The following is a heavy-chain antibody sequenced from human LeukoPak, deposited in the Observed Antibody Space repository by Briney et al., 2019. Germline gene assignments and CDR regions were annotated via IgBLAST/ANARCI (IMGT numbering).Heavy chain of an antibody. J-gene: IGHJ4*02. V-gene: IGHV1-46*01. CDR1: RYTCTGYY. D-gene: IGHD2-2*01. CDR2: INLSGGST. Sequence: GASVKVSCKAPRYTCTGYYMHWVRQAPGQGLEWMGIINLSGGSTSYAQKFQGRVTMTRDTSTSTVYMELSSLRSEDTAVYYCATGFQVPAAVPSHFDYWGQGTLVTVSS. CDR3: ATGFQVPAAVPSHFDY.